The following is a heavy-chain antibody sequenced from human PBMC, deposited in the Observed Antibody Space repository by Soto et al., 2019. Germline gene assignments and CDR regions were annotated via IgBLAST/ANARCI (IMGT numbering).Heavy chain of an antibody. D-gene: IGHD2-2*01. CDR2: ISYDGSNK. CDR1: GFTFSSYA. V-gene: IGHV3-30-3*01. J-gene: IGHJ6*02. CDR3: ARDTGLYHDGMDV. Sequence: GGSLRLSCAASGFTFSSYAMHWVRQAPGKGLEWVAVISYDGSNKYYADSVKGRFTISRDSSKNTLYLQMNSLRPEDTALYYCARDTGLYHDGMDVWGQGTRVTVSS.